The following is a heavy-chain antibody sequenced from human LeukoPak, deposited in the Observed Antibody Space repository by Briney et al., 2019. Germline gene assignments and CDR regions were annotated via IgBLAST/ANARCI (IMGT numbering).Heavy chain of an antibody. CDR1: GFTVSSNY. V-gene: IGHV3-53*01. CDR3: ARILHYYGSGSYPFDY. Sequence: GGSLRLSCAASGFTVSSNYMSWARQAPGKGLESASVIYSGGSTYYADSVKGRFTISRDNSKNTLYLQMNSLRAEDTAVYYCARILHYYGSGSYPFDYWGQGTLVTVSS. D-gene: IGHD3-10*01. CDR2: IYSGGST. J-gene: IGHJ4*02.